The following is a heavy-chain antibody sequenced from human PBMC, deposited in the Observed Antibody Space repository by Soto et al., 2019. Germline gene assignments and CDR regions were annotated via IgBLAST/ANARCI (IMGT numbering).Heavy chain of an antibody. CDR2: ISSSSSYI. J-gene: IGHJ4*02. CDR1: GFTFSSYS. CDR3: ARRPYSSSTSCYGGGFDY. Sequence: EVQLVESGGGLVKPGGSLRLSCAASGFTFSSYSMNWVRQAPGKGLEWVSSISSSSSYIYYADSVKGRFTISSDNAKNSLYLQMNSLRAEDTAVYYSARRPYSSSTSCYGGGFDYWGQGTLVTVSS. D-gene: IGHD2-2*01. V-gene: IGHV3-21*01.